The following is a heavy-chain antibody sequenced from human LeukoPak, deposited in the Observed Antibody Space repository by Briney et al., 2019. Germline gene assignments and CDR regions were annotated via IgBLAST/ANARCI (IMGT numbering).Heavy chain of an antibody. CDR1: GGSISSYY. CDR2: IYYSGST. Sequence: SETLSLTCTVSGGSISSYYWSWIRQPPGKGLEWIGYIYYSGSTNYNPSLKSRVTISVDTSKNQFSLKLSPVTAADTDVYYCARIAVAAQAEIDAFDIWGQGTMVTVSS. CDR3: ARIAVAAQAEIDAFDI. J-gene: IGHJ3*02. D-gene: IGHD6-19*01. V-gene: IGHV4-59*01.